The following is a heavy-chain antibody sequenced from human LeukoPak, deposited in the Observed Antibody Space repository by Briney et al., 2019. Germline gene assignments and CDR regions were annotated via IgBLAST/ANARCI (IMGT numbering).Heavy chain of an antibody. CDR3: ARRGSYSYFDY. V-gene: IGHV3-74*01. CDR1: GLTFHNTW. D-gene: IGHD1-26*01. Sequence: GGSQRLSCAASGLTFHNTWMHWIRHAPGKGLVSVSRIKGDGITTTYADSVKGRFTISRDNAKNTLYLQMNSLRVEDTAVYYCARRGSYSYFDYWGQGTLVTVSS. J-gene: IGHJ4*02. CDR2: IKGDGITT.